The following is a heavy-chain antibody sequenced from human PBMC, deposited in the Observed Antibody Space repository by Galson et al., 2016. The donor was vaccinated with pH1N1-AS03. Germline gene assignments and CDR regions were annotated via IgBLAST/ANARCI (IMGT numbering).Heavy chain of an antibody. CDR2: IKSKTDGGTK. Sequence: SLRLSCAGYGFTFSNAWMSWVRQAPGKGLEWVGRIKSKTDGGTKAYAAPVKGRFAISRDDSENTLYLQMNSLKTEDTAVDCCTKATTELGYCTSTSCSLDFWGQGTLVTVSS. CDR1: GFTFSNAW. V-gene: IGHV3-15*01. D-gene: IGHD2-2*01. CDR3: TKATTELGYCTSTSCSLDF. J-gene: IGHJ4*02.